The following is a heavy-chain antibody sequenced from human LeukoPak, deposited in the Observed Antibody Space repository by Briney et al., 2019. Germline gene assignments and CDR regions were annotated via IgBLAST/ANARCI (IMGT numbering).Heavy chain of an antibody. V-gene: IGHV4-59*01. D-gene: IGHD3-3*01. CDR3: ARESLGRPYYDFWSGSLANWFDP. J-gene: IGHJ5*02. Sequence: SETLSLTCTVSGGSISSYYWSWIRQPPGKGLEWIGYIYYSGSTNYNPSLKSRVTISVDTSNNQFSLKLSSVTAADTAVYYCARESLGRPYYDFWSGSLANWFDPWGQGTLVTVSS. CDR1: GGSISSYY. CDR2: IYYSGST.